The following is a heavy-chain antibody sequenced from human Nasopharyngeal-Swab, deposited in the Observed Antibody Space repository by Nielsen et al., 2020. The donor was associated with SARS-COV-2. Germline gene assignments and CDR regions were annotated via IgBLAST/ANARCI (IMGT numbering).Heavy chain of an antibody. Sequence: GESLKISCAASGFTVSSNYMSWVRQAPGKGLEWVSVIYSGDSTYYADSVKGRFTISRDNSKNTLYLQMNSLRAEDTAVYYCARLRWELLPDAFDIWGQGTMVTVSS. J-gene: IGHJ3*02. V-gene: IGHV3-66*01. D-gene: IGHD1-26*01. CDR1: GFTVSSNY. CDR3: ARLRWELLPDAFDI. CDR2: IYSGDST.